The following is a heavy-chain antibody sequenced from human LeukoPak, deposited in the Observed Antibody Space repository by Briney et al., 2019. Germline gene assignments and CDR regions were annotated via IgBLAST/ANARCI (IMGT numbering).Heavy chain of an antibody. CDR2: ISTSSSYI. D-gene: IGHD3-10*01. J-gene: IGHJ4*02. CDR1: GFTFSSHS. Sequence: GGSLRLSCAASGFTFSSHSMHWVRQAPGKGLEWVSSISTSSSYIYYADSVKGRFTISRDNAKNSLYLQINSLRAEDTAVYYCARGRAEAELDYWGQGTLVTVSS. CDR3: ARGRAEAELDY. V-gene: IGHV3-21*01.